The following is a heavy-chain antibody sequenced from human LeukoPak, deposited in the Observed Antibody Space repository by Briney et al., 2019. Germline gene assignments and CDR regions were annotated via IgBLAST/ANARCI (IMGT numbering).Heavy chain of an antibody. CDR3: ARDRKDSYGFLLAY. V-gene: IGHV1-69*04. CDR2: IIPILGIA. Sequence: SVKVSCKASGGTFSSYAISWVRQAPGQGLEWMGRIIPILGIANYAQKFQGRVTITADKSTSTVYMELSSLRSEDTAVYYCARDRKDSYGFLLAYWGQGTLVTVSS. D-gene: IGHD5-18*01. CDR1: GGTFSSYA. J-gene: IGHJ4*02.